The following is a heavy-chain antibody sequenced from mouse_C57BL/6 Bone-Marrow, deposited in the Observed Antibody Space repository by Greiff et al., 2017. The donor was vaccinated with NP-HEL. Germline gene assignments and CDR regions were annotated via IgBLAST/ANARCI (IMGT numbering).Heavy chain of an antibody. Sequence: QVHVKQSGAELARPGASVKLSCKASGYTFTSYGISWVKQRTGQGLEWIGELYPRSGNTYYNEKFKGKATLTADKSSSTAYMELRSLTSEDSAVYFCARWHIYYGNSVFAYWGQGTLVTVSA. J-gene: IGHJ3*01. CDR1: GYTFTSYG. CDR3: ARWHIYYGNSVFAY. D-gene: IGHD2-1*01. CDR2: LYPRSGNT. V-gene: IGHV1-81*01.